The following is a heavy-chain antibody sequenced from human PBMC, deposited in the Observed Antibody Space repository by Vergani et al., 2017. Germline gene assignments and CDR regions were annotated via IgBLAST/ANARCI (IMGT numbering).Heavy chain of an antibody. CDR1: GYSISSGYY. Sequence: QVQLQESGPGLVKPSETLSLTCTVSGYSISSGYYWGWIRQPPGKGLEWIGSIYHSGSTYYNPSLKSRVTISVDTSKNQFSLKLSSVPAADTAVYYCARGSGGYVWGSYEAWFDPWGQGTLVTVSS. D-gene: IGHD3-16*01. V-gene: IGHV4-38-2*02. J-gene: IGHJ5*02. CDR2: IYHSGST. CDR3: ARGSGGYVWGSYEAWFDP.